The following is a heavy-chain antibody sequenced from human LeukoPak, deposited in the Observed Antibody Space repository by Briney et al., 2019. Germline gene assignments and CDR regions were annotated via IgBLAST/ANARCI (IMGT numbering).Heavy chain of an antibody. D-gene: IGHD2-2*01. CDR2: ISGSGGST. CDR3: AKGGNKGIVVVPAASDY. V-gene: IGHV3-23*01. J-gene: IGHJ4*02. CDR1: GFTFSSYA. Sequence: GGSLRLSCAASGFTFSSYAMSWVRQAPGKGLEWVSAISGSGGSTYYADSVKGRFTISRDNSKNTLYLQMNSLRAEDTAVYYCAKGGNKGIVVVPAASDYWGQGTLVTVSS.